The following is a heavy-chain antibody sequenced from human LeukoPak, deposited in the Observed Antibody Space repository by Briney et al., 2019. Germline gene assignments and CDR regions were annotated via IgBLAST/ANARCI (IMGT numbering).Heavy chain of an antibody. CDR3: AKDGVYYDYVWGSCRPFPFDY. CDR1: GFTFSSYA. J-gene: IGHJ4*02. V-gene: IGHV3-23*01. Sequence: HAGGSLRLSCAASGFTFSSYAMSWVRQAPGKGLEWVSAISGSGGSTYYADSVKGRFTISRDNSKNTLYLQMNSLRAEDTAVYYCAKDGVYYDYVWGSCRPFPFDYWGQGTLVTVSS. D-gene: IGHD3-16*02. CDR2: ISGSGGST.